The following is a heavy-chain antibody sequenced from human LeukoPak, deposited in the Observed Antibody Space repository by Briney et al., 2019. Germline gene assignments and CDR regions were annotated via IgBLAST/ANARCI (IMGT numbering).Heavy chain of an antibody. D-gene: IGHD3-9*01. CDR1: GGTFSSYA. J-gene: IGHJ5*02. V-gene: IGHV1-18*01. Sequence: ASVKVSCKASGGTFSSYAISWVRQAPGQGLEWMGWISAYNGNTNYARKLQGRVTMTTDTSTSTAYMELRSLRSDDTAVYYCARILSTYYDILTGYYEDGNWFDPWGQGTLVTVSS. CDR3: ARILSTYYDILTGYYEDGNWFDP. CDR2: ISAYNGNT.